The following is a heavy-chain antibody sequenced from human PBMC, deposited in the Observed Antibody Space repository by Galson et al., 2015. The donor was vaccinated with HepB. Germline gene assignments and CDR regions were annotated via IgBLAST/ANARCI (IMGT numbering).Heavy chain of an antibody. CDR1: GFTFKNYG. J-gene: IGHJ4*02. CDR2: IHGNGDYT. D-gene: IGHD3/OR15-3a*01. V-gene: IGHV3-23*01. CDR3: AKEGAEVGHPKFDS. Sequence: SLRLSCAASGFTFKNYGMSWVRQAPGKGLEWVSGIHGNGDYTYCVESVKGRFTISRDNSKNTLFLQMNSLRVDDTAIYYCAKEGAEVGHPKFDSWGQGIQVTVSS.